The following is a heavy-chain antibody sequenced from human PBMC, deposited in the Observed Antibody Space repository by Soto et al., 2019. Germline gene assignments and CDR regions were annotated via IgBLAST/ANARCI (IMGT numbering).Heavy chain of an antibody. CDR2: IKKRADGGTA. Sequence: EVQLVESGGGLVQPGGSLRLSCAASGFTFSNAWMNWVRQAPGKGLEWIGRIKKRADGGTADHATPVKGRFTISRDNFQNTLYLQMDSLRAEDTAMYYCARDFTVGAIYSGVYYYSLDVWGRGTTVTVSS. J-gene: IGHJ6*01. CDR3: ARDFTVGAIYSGVYYYSLDV. D-gene: IGHD1-26*01. CDR1: GFTFSNAW. V-gene: IGHV3-15*01.